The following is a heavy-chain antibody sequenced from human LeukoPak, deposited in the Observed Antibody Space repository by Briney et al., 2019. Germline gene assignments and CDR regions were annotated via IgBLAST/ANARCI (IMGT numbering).Heavy chain of an antibody. D-gene: IGHD5-12*01. Sequence: GESLKISCKGSGYSSTSYWIGWVRQMPGQGLEWMGIIFPGDSDTRYSSSFQGQVTISADKSISTAYLQWSSLKASDTAMYYCARGSGYDYDHVFDYWGQGTLVTVSS. CDR3: ARGSGYDYDHVFDY. J-gene: IGHJ4*02. V-gene: IGHV5-51*01. CDR2: IFPGDSDT. CDR1: GYSSTSYW.